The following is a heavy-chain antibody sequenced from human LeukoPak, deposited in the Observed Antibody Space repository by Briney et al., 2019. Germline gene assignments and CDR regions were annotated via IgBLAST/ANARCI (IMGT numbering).Heavy chain of an antibody. CDR2: ISSSGSTI. J-gene: IGHJ4*02. CDR1: GFTFSDYY. D-gene: IGHD3-3*01. V-gene: IGHV3-11*01. Sequence: GGSLRLSCAASGFTFSDYYMSWIRQAPGKGLEWVSYISSSGSTIYYADSVKGRFTISRDNAKNSLYLQMNSLRAEDTAVYYCARCDKLYDFWSGYYEYYFDYWGQGTLVTVSS. CDR3: ARCDKLYDFWSGYYEYYFDY.